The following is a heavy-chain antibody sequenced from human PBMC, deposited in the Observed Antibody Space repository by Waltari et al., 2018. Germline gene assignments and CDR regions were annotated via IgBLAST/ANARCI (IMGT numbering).Heavy chain of an antibody. CDR1: GFAFSNSA. D-gene: IGHD1-26*01. CDR3: ARVNSGSYLDYFDY. CDR2: ISTRGGSA. V-gene: IGHV3-23*01. Sequence: EVHLLESGGDLVQTAGSLRLSCAASGFAFSNSAMSWVRQAPGKVLEWVSVISTRGGSAKYADSVQGRFTISRDNSKNTLYLQMNSLRAEDTAVYYCARVNSGSYLDYFDYWGQGTLVTVSS. J-gene: IGHJ4*02.